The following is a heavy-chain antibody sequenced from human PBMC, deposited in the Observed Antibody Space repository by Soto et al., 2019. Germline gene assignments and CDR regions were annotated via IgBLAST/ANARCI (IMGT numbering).Heavy chain of an antibody. CDR2: FLASGGNT. Sequence: ASVKVSCKASGYSFFSYYIHWVRQAPGQGLEWMGRFLASGGNTFYAQRFRGRVSMTRDTSSTNTVSLELTSLTSVDTAVYYCARGGATIFGVIDSWGQGTRVTVSS. CDR3: ARGGATIFGVIDS. J-gene: IGHJ4*02. D-gene: IGHD3-3*02. CDR1: GYSFFSYY. V-gene: IGHV1-46*01.